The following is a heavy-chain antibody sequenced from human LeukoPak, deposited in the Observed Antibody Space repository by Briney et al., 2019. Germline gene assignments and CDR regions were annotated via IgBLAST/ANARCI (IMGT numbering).Heavy chain of an antibody. J-gene: IGHJ3*02. Sequence: GGSLRLSCAASGFTFSSYAMSWVRQAPGKGLEWVSAISGSGGSTYYADSVKGRFTISRDNSKNTLYLQMNSLRAEGTAVYYCAKCDSGSYYGTALDIWGQGTMVTVSS. CDR1: GFTFSSYA. CDR2: ISGSGGST. CDR3: AKCDSGSYYGTALDI. V-gene: IGHV3-23*01. D-gene: IGHD1-26*01.